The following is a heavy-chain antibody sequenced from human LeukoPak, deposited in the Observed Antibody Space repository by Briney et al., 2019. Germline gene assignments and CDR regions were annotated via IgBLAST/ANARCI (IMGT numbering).Heavy chain of an antibody. D-gene: IGHD3-22*01. J-gene: IGHJ4*02. V-gene: IGHV4-59*01. CDR3: ARRDGSGYYGYYFDH. CDR2: VYYTGST. Sequence: PSETLSLTCTVSGGSITSYYWSWIRQPPGKGLEWIGYVYYTGSTKYNPSLKSRVTISEDTSKNQFSLRLSSVTAADTAVYYCARRDGSGYYGYYFDHWGQGTLVTVSS. CDR1: GGSITSYY.